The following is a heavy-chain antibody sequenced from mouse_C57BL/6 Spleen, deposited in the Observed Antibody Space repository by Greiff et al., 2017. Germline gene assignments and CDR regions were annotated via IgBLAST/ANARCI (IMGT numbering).Heavy chain of an antibody. D-gene: IGHD2-3*01. CDR3: TRDLYDGYYFDY. J-gene: IGHJ2*01. CDR1: GFTFSSYA. CDR2: ISSGGDYI. Sequence: EVKLMESGEGLVKPGGSLKLSCAASGFTFSSYAMSWVRQTPEKRLEWVAYISSGGDYIYYADTVKGRFTISRDNARNTLYLQMSSLKSEDTAMYYCTRDLYDGYYFDYWGQGTTLTVSS. V-gene: IGHV5-9-1*02.